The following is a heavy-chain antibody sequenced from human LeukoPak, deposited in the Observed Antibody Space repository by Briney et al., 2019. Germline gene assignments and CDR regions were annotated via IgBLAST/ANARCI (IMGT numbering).Heavy chain of an antibody. V-gene: IGHV3-48*01. J-gene: IGHJ4*02. CDR2: IGSSSSTI. D-gene: IGHD6-6*01. Sequence: PGGSLRLSCAASGFTFSSYSMNWDRQAPGKGLEWVSYIGSSSSTIYYADSVKGRFTISRDNAKNSLYLQMNSLRAEDTAVYYCARHSSSGAPFDYWGQGTLVTVSS. CDR1: GFTFSSYS. CDR3: ARHSSSGAPFDY.